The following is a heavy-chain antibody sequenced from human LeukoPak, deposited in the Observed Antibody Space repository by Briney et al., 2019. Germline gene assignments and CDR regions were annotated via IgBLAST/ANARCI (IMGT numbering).Heavy chain of an antibody. J-gene: IGHJ5*01. Sequence: GGSLRLSCAASGFTFRSFAMSWVRLAPGKGLVWVSRIKSDGSTTYADSVKGRFTISRDNAKNTLYLYMNSLRAEDTAVYYCARTPYSGSYYNHWFDSWGQGTLVTVSS. CDR2: IKSDGST. V-gene: IGHV3-74*01. D-gene: IGHD3-10*01. CDR3: ARTPYSGSYYNHWFDS. CDR1: GFTFRSFA.